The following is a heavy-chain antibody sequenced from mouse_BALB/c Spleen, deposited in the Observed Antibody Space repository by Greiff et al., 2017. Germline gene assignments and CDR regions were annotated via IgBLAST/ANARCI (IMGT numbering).Heavy chain of an antibody. CDR3: ARLYYDYVAY. CDR2: INSNGGST. CDR1: GFTFSSYY. V-gene: IGHV5-6-2*01. Sequence: EVNVVESGGGLVKLGGSLKLSCAASGFTFSSYYMSWVRQTPEKRLELVAAINSNGGSTYYPDTVKGRFTISRDNAKNTLYLQMSSLKSEDTALYYGARLYYDYVAYWGQGTLVTVAA. J-gene: IGHJ3*01. D-gene: IGHD2-4*01.